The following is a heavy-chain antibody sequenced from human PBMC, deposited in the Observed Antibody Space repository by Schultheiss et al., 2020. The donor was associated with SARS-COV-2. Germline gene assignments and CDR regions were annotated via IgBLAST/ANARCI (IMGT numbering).Heavy chain of an antibody. CDR1: GGFISSSSYY. CDR3: ASSHSGSYYLLDY. V-gene: IGHV4-39*07. CDR2: IYYSGST. J-gene: IGHJ4*02. D-gene: IGHD1-26*01. Sequence: LETLSLTCTVSGGFISSSSYYWGWIRQPPGKGLEWIGSIYYSGSTYYNPSLKSRVTISVDTSKNQFSLKLSSVTAADTAVYYCASSHSGSYYLLDYWGQGTLVTVSS.